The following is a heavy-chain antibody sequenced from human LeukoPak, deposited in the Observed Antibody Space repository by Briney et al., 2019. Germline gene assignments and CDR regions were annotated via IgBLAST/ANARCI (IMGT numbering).Heavy chain of an antibody. J-gene: IGHJ3*02. CDR3: ARDYGDYVGAFDT. D-gene: IGHD4-17*01. V-gene: IGHV3-53*01. CDR2: IYRDGTT. CDR1: GFIVSSNY. Sequence: GGSLRLSCAASGFIVSSNYMSWVRQAPGKGLEWVSIIYRDGTTYYADSMKGRLTISRDNSKNTLYLQMNSLRAEDTAVYYCARDYGDYVGAFDTWGQGTMVTVSS.